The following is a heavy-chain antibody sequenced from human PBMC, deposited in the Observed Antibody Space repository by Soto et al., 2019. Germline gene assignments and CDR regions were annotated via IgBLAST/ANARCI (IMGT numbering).Heavy chain of an antibody. D-gene: IGHD1-20*01. CDR3: ARDPFYITLHRGVMDV. CDR1: GYTFTSYA. V-gene: IGHV1-3*01. Sequence: ASVKVSCKASGYTFTSYAMHWVRQAPGQRLEWMGWINAGNGNTKYSQKFQGRVTITRDTSASTAYMELSSLRSEDTAVYYCARDPFYITLHRGVMDVWDQGTTVTVSS. J-gene: IGHJ6*02. CDR2: INAGNGNT.